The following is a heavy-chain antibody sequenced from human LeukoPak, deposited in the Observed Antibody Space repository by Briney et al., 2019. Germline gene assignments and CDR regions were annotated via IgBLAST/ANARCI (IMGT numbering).Heavy chain of an antibody. V-gene: IGHV1-69*13. J-gene: IGHJ4*02. CDR2: IIPIFGRA. D-gene: IGHD2/OR15-2a*01. CDR1: GGTFSSYA. Sequence: SVKVSCKASGGTFSSYAISWVRQAPGQGLEWMGGIIPIFGRANYAQKFQGRVTITADESTSTAYMELSSLRSEDTAVYYCARPRNIVAKYYFDYWGQGTLVTVSS. CDR3: ARPRNIVAKYYFDY.